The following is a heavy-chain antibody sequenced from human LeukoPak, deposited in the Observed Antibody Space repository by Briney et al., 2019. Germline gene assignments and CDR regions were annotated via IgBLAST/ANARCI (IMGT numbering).Heavy chain of an antibody. Sequence: PGGSLRLSCAASGFTVSSNYMSWVRQAPGKGLEWVSVIYSGGSTYYADSVKGRFTISRDNSKNTLYLQMNSLRAEDTAVYYCARFNSSGWYTYCYYGMDVWGQGTTVTVSS. D-gene: IGHD6-19*01. CDR2: IYSGGST. V-gene: IGHV3-66*01. J-gene: IGHJ6*02. CDR3: ARFNSSGWYTYCYYGMDV. CDR1: GFTVSSNY.